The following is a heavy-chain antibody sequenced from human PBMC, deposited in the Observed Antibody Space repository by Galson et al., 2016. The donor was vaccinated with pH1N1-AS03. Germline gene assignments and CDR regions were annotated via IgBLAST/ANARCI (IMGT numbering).Heavy chain of an antibody. V-gene: IGHV3-23*01. CDR1: GFTFSSYA. CDR2: ISGSGTST. CDR3: AKSGSSSCYGRSDY. Sequence: SLRLSCAASGFTFSSYAMSWVRQAPGKGLEWVSVISGSGTSTLYADSVKGRFTISRDNSKHTLILQMDSLRADDTAEYYCAKSGSSSCYGRSDYWGQGTLVTVSS. D-gene: IGHD2-2*01. J-gene: IGHJ4*02.